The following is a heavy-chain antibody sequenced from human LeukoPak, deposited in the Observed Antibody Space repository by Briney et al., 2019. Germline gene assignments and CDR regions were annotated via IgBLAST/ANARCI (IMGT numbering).Heavy chain of an antibody. J-gene: IGHJ5*02. Sequence: SETLSLTCTVSGGSISSGGYYWSWIRQPPGKGLEWIGYIYHSGSTYYNPSLKSRVTISVDTSKNQFSLKLSSVTAADTAVYYCARGWTEDFTWFDPWGQGTLVTVSS. CDR2: IYHSGST. CDR3: ARGWTEDFTWFDP. V-gene: IGHV4-30-2*01. D-gene: IGHD2-15*01. CDR1: GGSISSGGYY.